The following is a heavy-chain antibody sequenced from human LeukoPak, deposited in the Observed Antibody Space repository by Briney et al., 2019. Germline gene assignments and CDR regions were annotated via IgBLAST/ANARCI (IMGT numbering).Heavy chain of an antibody. V-gene: IGHV3-48*03. J-gene: IGHJ4*02. CDR3: AGVIPSVTTYYFDY. D-gene: IGHD4-17*01. CDR2: ISSSGSTI. CDR1: GFTFSSYE. Sequence: GGSLRLSCAASGFTFSSYEMTWVRQAPGKGLEWVSYISSSGSTIYYADSVKGRFTISRDNAKNSLYLQMNSLRAEDTAVYYCAGVIPSVTTYYFDYWGQGTLVTVSS.